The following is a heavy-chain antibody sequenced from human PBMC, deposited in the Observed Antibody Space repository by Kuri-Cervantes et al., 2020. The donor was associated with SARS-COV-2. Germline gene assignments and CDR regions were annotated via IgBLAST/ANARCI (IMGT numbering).Heavy chain of an antibody. CDR1: GFTFSSYA. CDR2: ISYDERNK. V-gene: IGHV3-30*04. J-gene: IGHJ6*02. CDR3: ARDSHCSSTSCYTDGMDV. D-gene: IGHD2-2*02. Sequence: GESLKISCAASGFTFSSYAMQWVRQAPGKGLEWVAVISYDERNKYYADSVKGRFTISGDNSKNTLYLQMNSLRAEDTAVYYCARDSHCSSTSCYTDGMDVWGQGTTVTVSS.